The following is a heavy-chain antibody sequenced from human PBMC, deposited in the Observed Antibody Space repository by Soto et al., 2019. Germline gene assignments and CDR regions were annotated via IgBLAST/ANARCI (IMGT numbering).Heavy chain of an antibody. CDR2: IYSGGST. J-gene: IGHJ3*02. D-gene: IGHD6-19*01. V-gene: IGHV3-66*01. Sequence: SGGPLRLSCAASGFTVSSNYMSWVRQAPGKGLEWVSVIYSGGSTYYADSVKGRFTISRDNSKNTLYLQMNSLRAEDTAVYYCARDSSGWHDAFDIWGQGTMVTVSS. CDR3: ARDSSGWHDAFDI. CDR1: GFTVSSNY.